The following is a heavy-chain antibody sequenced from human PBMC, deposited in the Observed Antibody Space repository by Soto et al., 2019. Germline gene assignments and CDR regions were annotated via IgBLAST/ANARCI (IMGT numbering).Heavy chain of an antibody. CDR2: ISAYNGNT. CDR1: GYTFTSYG. V-gene: IGHV1-18*04. D-gene: IGHD6-13*01. CDR3: ARIAAAGLTYFDF. Sequence: ASVKVSCKASGYTFTSYGISWVRQAPGQGLEWMGWISAYNGNTNYAQKLQGRVTMTRDTSTSAVYMVLSSLRSEDTAVYYCARIAAAGLTYFDFWGQGTPVTVSS. J-gene: IGHJ4*02.